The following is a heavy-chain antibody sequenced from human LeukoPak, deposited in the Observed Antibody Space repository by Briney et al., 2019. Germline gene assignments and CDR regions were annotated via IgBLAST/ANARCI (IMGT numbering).Heavy chain of an antibody. D-gene: IGHD3-16*01. CDR3: AGELGRRYELDY. V-gene: IGHV4-61*01. J-gene: IGHJ4*02. CDR2: IYYSGST. Sequence: KTSETLSLTCTVSGGSVSSGSYYWSWIRQPPGKGLEWIGYIYYSGSTNYNPSLKSRVTISVDTSKNQFSLKLSSVTAADTAVYYCAGELGRRYELDYWGQGTLVTVSS. CDR1: GGSVSSGSYY.